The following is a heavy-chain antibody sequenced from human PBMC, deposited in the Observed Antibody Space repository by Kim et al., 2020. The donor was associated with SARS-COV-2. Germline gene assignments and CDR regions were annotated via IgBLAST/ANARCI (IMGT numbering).Heavy chain of an antibody. CDR3: ARDGYCRGADCYEGGY. V-gene: IGHV3-30*03. Sequence: GGSLRLSCAASGFTFSSHGMHWVRQAPGKGLEGVAFISYDGSSSYYAHSVKGRFTISRDNSKNTLYLQINTLRLEDTAMFYCARDGYCRGADCYEGGYWGQGTLVTVS. CDR2: ISYDGSSS. CDR1: GFTFSSHG. D-gene: IGHD2-21*02. J-gene: IGHJ4*02.